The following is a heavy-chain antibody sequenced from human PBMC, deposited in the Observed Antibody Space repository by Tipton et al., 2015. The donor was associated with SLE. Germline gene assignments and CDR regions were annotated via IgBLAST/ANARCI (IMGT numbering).Heavy chain of an antibody. CDR3: AREATRDYDTSGYLDY. J-gene: IGHJ4*02. CDR2: IIPIFGTT. V-gene: IGHV1-69*13. CDR1: GGTFSSYA. Sequence: QLVQSGAEVKKPGASVKVSCKASGGTFSSYAISWVRQAPGQGLEWMGGIIPIFGTTYYAQNFQGRVTITADESTNTAYMELSSLRSEDTAVYYCAREATRDYDTSGYLDYWGPGTLVTVSS. D-gene: IGHD3-22*01.